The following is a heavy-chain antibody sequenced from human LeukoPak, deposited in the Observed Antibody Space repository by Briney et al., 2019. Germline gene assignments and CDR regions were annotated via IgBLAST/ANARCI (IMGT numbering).Heavy chain of an antibody. V-gene: IGHV4-39*07. CDR2: FYYSGST. CDR1: GGSISSSSYY. CDR3: ARDSGPAYGGNSDLFY. D-gene: IGHD4-23*01. Sequence: SETLSLTCTVSGGSISSSSYYWGWIRQPPGKGLEWIGSFYYSGSTYYNPSLKSRVTISVDTSKNQSSLKLSSVTAADTAVYYCARDSGPAYGGNSDLFYWGQGTLVTVSS. J-gene: IGHJ4*02.